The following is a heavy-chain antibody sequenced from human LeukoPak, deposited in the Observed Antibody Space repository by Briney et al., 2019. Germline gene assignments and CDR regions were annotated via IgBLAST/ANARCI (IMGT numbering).Heavy chain of an antibody. D-gene: IGHD2-2*01. CDR1: GFTFSSYT. V-gene: IGHV3-21*03. CDR2: IISSGSYI. Sequence: SGGSLRLSCAASGFTFSSYTMNWVRQAPGKGLGWVSSIISSGSYIYYADSVKGRFTISRDNAKDSLYLQMNSLRAEDTAVYYCARDFGGYCSSNNCYLGHLDYWGQGTLVTVSS. J-gene: IGHJ4*02. CDR3: ARDFGGYCSSNNCYLGHLDY.